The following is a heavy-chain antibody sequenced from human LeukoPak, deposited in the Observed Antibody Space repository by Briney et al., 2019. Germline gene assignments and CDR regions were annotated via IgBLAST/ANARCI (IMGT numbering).Heavy chain of an antibody. J-gene: IGHJ6*03. Sequence: SETLSLTCTVSGGSISSYYWSWIRQPPGKGLEWIGYIYYSGSTNYNPSLKSRVTISVDTSKNQFSLKLSSVTAADTAVYYCARVDYDFWSGYYYYYMDAWGKGTTVTVSS. V-gene: IGHV4-59*01. CDR3: ARVDYDFWSGYYYYYMDA. D-gene: IGHD3-3*01. CDR1: GGSISSYY. CDR2: IYYSGST.